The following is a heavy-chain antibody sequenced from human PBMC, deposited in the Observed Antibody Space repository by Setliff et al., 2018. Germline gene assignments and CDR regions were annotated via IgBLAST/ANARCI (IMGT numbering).Heavy chain of an antibody. V-gene: IGHV1-69*13. CDR3: ASNYDIHLYNWSDP. CDR2: IIPIFGTA. J-gene: IGHJ5*02. Sequence: GASVKVSCKASGGTFSSYAISWVRQAPGQGLEWMGGIIPIFGTANYAQKFQGRVTITADESTSTAYMELSSLRSEDTAVYYCASNYDIHLYNWSDPWGQGTLVTVSS. D-gene: IGHD3-9*01. CDR1: GGTFSSYA.